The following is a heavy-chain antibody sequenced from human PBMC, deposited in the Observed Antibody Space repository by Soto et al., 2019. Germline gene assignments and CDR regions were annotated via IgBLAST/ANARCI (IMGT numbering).Heavy chain of an antibody. CDR1: GGSISSYY. D-gene: IGHD3-16*01. CDR3: ARRVGRGEYFDY. J-gene: IGHJ4*02. V-gene: IGHV4-59*08. CDR2: IYYSGST. Sequence: PSETLSLTCTFSGGSISSYYWSLIRQPPGKGLEWIGYIYYSGSTNYNPSLKSRVTISVDTSKNQFSLKLSSVTAADTAVYYCARRVGRGEYFDYWGRGPLVTVSS.